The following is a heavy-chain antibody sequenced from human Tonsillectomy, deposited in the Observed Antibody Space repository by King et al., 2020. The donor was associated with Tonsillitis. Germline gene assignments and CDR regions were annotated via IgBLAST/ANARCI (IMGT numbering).Heavy chain of an antibody. J-gene: IGHJ3*02. CDR3: ARDLGYSCYDGAFNI. CDR2: IHPNSGGT. Sequence: QLVQSGAEVKKPGASVKVSCKASGYTFTGYYIHWVRQAPGQGLEWMGWIHPNSGGTNYAQRFQVRVTMTRDTSIRIAYMELSRLRSDDTAVYYCARDLGYSCYDGAFNIWGQGTMVSVSS. D-gene: IGHD5-12*01. CDR1: GYTFTGYY. V-gene: IGHV1-2*02.